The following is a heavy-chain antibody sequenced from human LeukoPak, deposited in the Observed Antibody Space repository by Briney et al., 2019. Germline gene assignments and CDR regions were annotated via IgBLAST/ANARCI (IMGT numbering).Heavy chain of an antibody. CDR2: ISGSGGST. V-gene: IGHV3-23*01. CDR3: AKDDSTQLWSYYYGMDV. Sequence: GGSLRLSCAASGFTFSSYAMSWVRQAPGKGLEWVSAISGSGGSTYYADSVKGRFTISRDNSKNTLYLQMNSLRAEDTAVYYCAKDDSTQLWSYYYGMDVWGQGTTVTVSS. J-gene: IGHJ6*02. D-gene: IGHD5-18*01. CDR1: GFTFSSYA.